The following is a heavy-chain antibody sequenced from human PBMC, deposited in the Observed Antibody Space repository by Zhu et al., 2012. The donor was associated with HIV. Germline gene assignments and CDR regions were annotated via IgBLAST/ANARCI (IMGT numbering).Heavy chain of an antibody. V-gene: IGHV4-4*02. CDR3: ARLRVTAPWYYFDY. J-gene: IGHJ4*02. D-gene: IGHD2-21*02. CDR2: RYQSGDS. CDR1: GASVSSSNW. Sequence: QVQLQESGPGLVQPSGTLSLTCAVSGASVSSSNWWSWVRQTPGKGLEWIGERYQSGDSYYNPSLKSRVIISIDKSKNQFSLKVNSVTAADTGIYFCARLRVTAPWYYFDYWGRGILVTVSS.